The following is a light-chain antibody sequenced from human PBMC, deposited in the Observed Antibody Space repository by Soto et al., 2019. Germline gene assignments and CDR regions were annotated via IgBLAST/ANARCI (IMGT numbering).Light chain of an antibody. V-gene: IGKV3-15*01. J-gene: IGKJ2*01. CDR1: PSVSSN. CDR2: EAS. Sequence: EIGMTQSPATLSVSPGEIATLSCRASPSVSSNVAWYRHKAGQAPRLLLNEASTRATGIPASFSGSGSGTEFTITISSLQSDDFAVYYRQPYNDWPPMYTFGQGTKLEI. CDR3: QPYNDWPPMYT.